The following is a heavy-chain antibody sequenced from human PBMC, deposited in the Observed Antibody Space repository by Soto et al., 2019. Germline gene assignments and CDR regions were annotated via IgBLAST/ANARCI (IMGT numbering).Heavy chain of an antibody. D-gene: IGHD5-12*01. CDR2: ISWNDVK. Sequence: SGPTLVNPTQTLTLTCTLSGFPLITSGVGVGWIRQPPGKALEWLALISWNDVKRYNPPLKTRLTVTKVRSRDQVVLTMTNMDPVDTATYYCAHRRDVDIIAFDIWGQGTMVTVSS. CDR1: GFPLITSGVG. V-gene: IGHV2-5*01. CDR3: AHRRDVDIIAFDI. J-gene: IGHJ3*02.